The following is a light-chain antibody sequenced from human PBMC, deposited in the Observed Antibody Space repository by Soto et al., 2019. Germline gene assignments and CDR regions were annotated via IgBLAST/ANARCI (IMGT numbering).Light chain of an antibody. Sequence: EIVLTQSPATLSLSPGERATLSCRASQSVTPFLAWYQQKPGQAPRLLIYDASRRATGIPARFGGSGSGTDFTLTISRLEPEDFPDYYCQPRINWPLTFGGGTKVQIK. CDR3: QPRINWPLT. CDR1: QSVTPF. V-gene: IGKV3-11*01. CDR2: DAS. J-gene: IGKJ4*01.